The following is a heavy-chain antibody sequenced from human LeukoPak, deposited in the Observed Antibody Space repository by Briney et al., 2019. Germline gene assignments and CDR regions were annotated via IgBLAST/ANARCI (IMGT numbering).Heavy chain of an antibody. CDR3: ARAGIANFDY. CDR2: ISSSGSTI. J-gene: IGHJ4*02. CDR1: GFTVSSNY. Sequence: GGSLRLSCAASGFTVSSNYMSWVRQAPGKGLEWVSYISSSGSTIYYADSVKGRFTISRDNAKNSLYLQMNSLRAEDTAVYYCARAGIANFDYWGQGTLVTVSS. V-gene: IGHV3-11*01.